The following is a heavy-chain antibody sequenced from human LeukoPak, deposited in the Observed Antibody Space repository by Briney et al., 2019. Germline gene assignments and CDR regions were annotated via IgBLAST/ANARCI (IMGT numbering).Heavy chain of an antibody. CDR2: ITASGDRT. J-gene: IGHJ4*02. D-gene: IGHD2-15*01. Sequence: PGGSLRLSCTASGFIFSDYVMIWVRQAPGKGLEWVSGITASGDRTYYGDSVKGRFTVSRDNSKNTVYLQMNSLRVDDTAVYYCARRDIVVIVSASEYWGQGTLVTVSS. CDR3: ARRDIVVIVSASEY. CDR1: GFIFSDYV. V-gene: IGHV3-23*01.